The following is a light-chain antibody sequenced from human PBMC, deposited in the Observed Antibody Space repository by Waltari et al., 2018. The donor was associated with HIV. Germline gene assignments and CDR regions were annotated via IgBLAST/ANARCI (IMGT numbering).Light chain of an antibody. J-gene: IGKJ1*01. CDR2: GAA. V-gene: IGKV3-15*01. CDR3: QQYDNWPPWT. Sequence: EKVMTQSPAPLSVSPGERATLSCRASQSVSSNLAWYQQKPGQAPRLLIYGAATRATGIPARFSGSGSGTEFTLTISSLQSEDFAVYYCQQYDNWPPWTFGQGTKVEIK. CDR1: QSVSSN.